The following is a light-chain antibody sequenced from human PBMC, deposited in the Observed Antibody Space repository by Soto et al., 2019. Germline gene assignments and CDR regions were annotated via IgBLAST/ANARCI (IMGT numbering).Light chain of an antibody. V-gene: IGKV1-39*01. CDR1: QSISSY. J-gene: IGKJ5*01. CDR3: QQSYSTLPT. Sequence: DIQMTQSPSSLSASVGDRVTITCRASQSISSYLNWYQQKPGKAPKLLIYAASSLQSGVPSMFSGSGSGTDFTLTISSLQPEDFATYYCQQSYSTLPTFGQGTRLEIK. CDR2: AAS.